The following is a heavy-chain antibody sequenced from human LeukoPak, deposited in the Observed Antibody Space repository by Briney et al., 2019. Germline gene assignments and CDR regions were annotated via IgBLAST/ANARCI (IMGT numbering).Heavy chain of an antibody. Sequence: ASVKVSFKASGYTLTSYGISWVRQAPGQGLEWMGWISAYNGNTNNAQKLQGRGTMTTDTSTSTAYMELRSLGSDDTAVYYCAREAMVVTPGSAFDIWGQGTMVTVSS. CDR1: GYTLTSYG. CDR3: AREAMVVTPGSAFDI. D-gene: IGHD4-23*01. CDR2: ISAYNGNT. V-gene: IGHV1-18*01. J-gene: IGHJ3*02.